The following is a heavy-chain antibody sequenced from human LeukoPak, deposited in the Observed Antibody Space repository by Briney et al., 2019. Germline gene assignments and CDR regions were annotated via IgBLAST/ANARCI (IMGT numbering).Heavy chain of an antibody. V-gene: IGHV3-23*01. D-gene: IGHD3-10*01. CDR3: AKLLRAGRLLTISLDS. J-gene: IGHJ4*02. CDR2: VSGSGGTT. Sequence: PGGSLRLSCAASGFTFSNYAMSWVRQAPGKGLEWVSAVSGSGGTTHYADSAKGRFTISRDNSKNTLYLQLNSLRAEDTAVYYCAKLLRAGRLLTISLDSWGQGTLVTVSS. CDR1: GFTFSNYA.